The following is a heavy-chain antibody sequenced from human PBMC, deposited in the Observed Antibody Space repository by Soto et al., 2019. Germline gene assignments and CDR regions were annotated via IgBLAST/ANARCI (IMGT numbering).Heavy chain of an antibody. CDR2: ISAHNGNT. J-gene: IGHJ4*02. Sequence: QVHLVQSGAEVKKPGASVKVSCKASGYTFTSYGITWVRQAPGQGLEWMGWISAHNGNTDYAQKLQGRVIVTRDTSPSTAYMELRSLRSDETAVYYCARGGYGDYWGQGALVTVSS. CDR3: ARGGYGDY. CDR1: GYTFTSYG. V-gene: IGHV1-18*01. D-gene: IGHD1-1*01.